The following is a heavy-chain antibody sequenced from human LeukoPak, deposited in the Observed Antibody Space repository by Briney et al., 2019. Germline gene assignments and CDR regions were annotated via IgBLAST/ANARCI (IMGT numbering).Heavy chain of an antibody. Sequence: GGSLRLSCVASGFSFGTSWMSWVRQAPGKEPEWVANIKEDGSEKSYVDSVKGRLTISRDNAKNSLYLEMDSLRVEDTAVYYCARGGISRAAFDVWGQGTMVTVS. D-gene: IGHD2-21*01. V-gene: IGHV3-7*05. CDR3: ARGGISRAAFDV. CDR1: GFSFGTSW. CDR2: IKEDGSEK. J-gene: IGHJ3*01.